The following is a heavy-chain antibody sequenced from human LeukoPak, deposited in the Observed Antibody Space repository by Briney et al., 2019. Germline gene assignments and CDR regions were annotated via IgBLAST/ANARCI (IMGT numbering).Heavy chain of an antibody. V-gene: IGHV1-2*04. CDR1: GYTFTGYY. CDR2: INPNSGGT. CDR3: ARDAGYCSSTSCYEGRDFDY. Sequence: ASVKVSCKASGYTFTGYYMHWVRQAPGQGLEWMGWINPNSGGTNYAQKFQGWVTMTRDTSISTAYMELSRLRSDDTAVYYCARDAGYCSSTSCYEGRDFDYWGQGTLGTVSS. J-gene: IGHJ4*02. D-gene: IGHD2-2*01.